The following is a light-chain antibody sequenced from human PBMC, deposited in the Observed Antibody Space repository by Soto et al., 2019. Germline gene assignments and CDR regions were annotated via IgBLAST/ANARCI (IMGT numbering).Light chain of an antibody. Sequence: QSVLTQPASVSGSPGQSITISCTGTSSDVGGYNYVSWYQQHPGKAPKLMIYDVSNRPSGVSNRFSGSKSGNTASLTISGLQAEDESDYYCSSYTSSVGGGTKVPVL. CDR2: DVS. V-gene: IGLV2-14*01. CDR3: SSYTSS. CDR1: SSDVGGYNY. J-gene: IGLJ2*01.